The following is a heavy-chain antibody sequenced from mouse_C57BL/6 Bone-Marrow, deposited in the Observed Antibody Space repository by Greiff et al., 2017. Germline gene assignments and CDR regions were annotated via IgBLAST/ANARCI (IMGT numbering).Heavy chain of an antibody. CDR1: GYTFTSYW. J-gene: IGHJ1*03. Sequence: VKLQQPGAELVKPGASVKLSCKASGYTFTSYWMQWVKQRPGQGLEWIGEIDPSDSYTNYNQKFKGKATLTVDTSSSTAYMQLSSLTSEDSAVYYCARPGSSPYWCFDVWGTGTTVTVSS. D-gene: IGHD1-1*01. V-gene: IGHV1-50*01. CDR2: IDPSDSYT. CDR3: ARPGSSPYWCFDV.